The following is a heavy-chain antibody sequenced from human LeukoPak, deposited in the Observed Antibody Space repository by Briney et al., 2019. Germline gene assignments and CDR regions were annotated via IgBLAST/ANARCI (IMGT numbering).Heavy chain of an antibody. V-gene: IGHV4-59*08. J-gene: IGHJ5*02. CDR2: IYYSGST. CDR1: GGSISSYY. D-gene: IGHD3-10*01. Sequence: SETLSLTCTVSGGSISSYYWSWIRQPPGKGLEWIGYIYYSGSTNYNPSLKSRVTISVDTSNNQFSLKLSSVTAADTAVYYCARASITMVRGVPGWFDPWGQGTLVTVSS. CDR3: ARASITMVRGVPGWFDP.